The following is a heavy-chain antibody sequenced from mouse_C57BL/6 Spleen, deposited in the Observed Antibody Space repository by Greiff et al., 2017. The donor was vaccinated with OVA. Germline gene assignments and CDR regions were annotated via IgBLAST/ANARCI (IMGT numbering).Heavy chain of an antibody. CDR3: ARASTMVTTPFDY. Sequence: VQLQQPGAELVKPGASVKMSCKASGYTFTSYWITWVKQRPGQGLEWIGDIYPGSGSTNYNEKFKSKATLTVDTSSSTAYMQLSSLTSEDSAVYYCARASTMVTTPFDYWGQGTTLTVSS. J-gene: IGHJ2*01. D-gene: IGHD2-2*01. V-gene: IGHV1-55*01. CDR2: IYPGSGST. CDR1: GYTFTSYW.